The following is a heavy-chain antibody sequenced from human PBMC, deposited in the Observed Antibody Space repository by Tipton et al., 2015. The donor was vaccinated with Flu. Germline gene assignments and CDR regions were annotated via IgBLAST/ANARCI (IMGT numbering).Heavy chain of an antibody. CDR2: IYYSGGT. Sequence: TLSLTCTVSGGSISSSDYYWGWVRQPPGKGLEWIATIYYSGGTFYNPSLKSRVPISVDTSKHQFSLELSSVTAADTAVYYCARCNRITTFGEVIRGGYFDLSGRGTLVAVSS. J-gene: IGHJ2*01. CDR1: GGSISSSDYY. CDR3: ARCNRITTFGEVIRGGYFDL. D-gene: IGHD3-3*01. V-gene: IGHV4-39*07.